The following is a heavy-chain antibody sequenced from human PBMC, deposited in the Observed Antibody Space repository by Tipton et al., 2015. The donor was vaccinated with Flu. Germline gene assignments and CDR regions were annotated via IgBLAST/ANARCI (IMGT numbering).Heavy chain of an antibody. CDR3: AGSGDTTGTRAVDY. CDR2: IYHSGST. J-gene: IGHJ4*02. Sequence: SLRLSCAVSGGSISSSNWWSWVRQPPGKGLEWIGEIYHSGSTNYNPSLKSRVTISVDKSKNQFSLKLSSVTAADTAAYYCAGSGDTTGTRAVDYWGQGTLVTVSP. V-gene: IGHV4-4*02. CDR1: GGSISSSNW. D-gene: IGHD1-1*01.